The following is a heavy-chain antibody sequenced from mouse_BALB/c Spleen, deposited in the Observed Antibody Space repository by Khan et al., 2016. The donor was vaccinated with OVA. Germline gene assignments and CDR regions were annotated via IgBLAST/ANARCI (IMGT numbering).Heavy chain of an antibody. J-gene: IGHJ4*01. CDR2: INPYNDGT. Sequence: VQLQQSGPERVKPGASVKMSCKASGYTFTSYVIHWVKQKPGQGLEWIGYINPYNDGTKYNEKFKGKATLTSDKSSSTAYMELSSLTSEYSAVYYGVREEEYYSSSVYYYAMDYWGQGTSVTVSS. D-gene: IGHD1-1*01. CDR3: VREEEYYSSSVYYYAMDY. V-gene: IGHV1S136*01. CDR1: GYTFTSYV.